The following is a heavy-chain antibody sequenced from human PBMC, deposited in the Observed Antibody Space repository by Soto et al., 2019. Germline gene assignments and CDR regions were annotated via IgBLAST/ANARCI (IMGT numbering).Heavy chain of an antibody. CDR1: GGSINVYY. Sequence: PSETLSLTCTVSGGSINVYYWSWIRQPPGKGLEWIGYIYYSGSTNYNPSLKSRVTISVDTSKNQFSLKLSSVTAADTAVYYCARQDGNYDILTGYYSWGAFDIWGQGTMVTVSS. CDR2: IYYSGST. CDR3: ARQDGNYDILTGYYSWGAFDI. V-gene: IGHV4-59*08. J-gene: IGHJ3*02. D-gene: IGHD3-9*01.